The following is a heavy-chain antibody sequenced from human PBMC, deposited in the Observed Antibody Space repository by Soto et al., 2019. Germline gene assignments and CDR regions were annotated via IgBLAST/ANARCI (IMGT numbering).Heavy chain of an antibody. Sequence: PGGSLRLSCAASGFTFSSYGMHWVRQAPGKGLEWVAVISYDGSNKYYADSVKGRFTISRDNSKNTLYLQMNSLRAEDTAVYYCAKDLHRRGYSYGEMNPSSSNDYWGQGTLVTVSS. CDR3: AKDLHRRGYSYGEMNPSSSNDY. V-gene: IGHV3-30*18. CDR1: GFTFSSYG. D-gene: IGHD5-18*01. CDR2: ISYDGSNK. J-gene: IGHJ4*02.